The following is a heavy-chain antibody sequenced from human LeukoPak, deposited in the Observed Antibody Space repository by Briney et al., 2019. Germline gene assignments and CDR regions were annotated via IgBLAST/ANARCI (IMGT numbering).Heavy chain of an antibody. J-gene: IGHJ4*02. Sequence: SETLSLTCAVYGGSFSGYYWSWIRQPPGKGLEWIGEINHSGSTNYNPSLKSRVTISVDTSKNQFSLKLSSVTAADTAMYYCASLGRISKDYWGQGTLVTVSS. CDR3: ASLGRISKDY. CDR1: GGSFSGYY. CDR2: INHSGST. D-gene: IGHD1-26*01. V-gene: IGHV4-34*01.